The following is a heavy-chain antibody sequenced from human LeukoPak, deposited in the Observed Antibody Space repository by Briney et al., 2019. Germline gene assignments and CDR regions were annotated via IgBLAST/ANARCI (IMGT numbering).Heavy chain of an antibody. CDR2: IMPLFGTA. J-gene: IGHJ5*02. D-gene: IGHD4-17*01. CDR3: ARDVHGDYGSGWFDP. V-gene: IGHV1-69*05. Sequence: ASVKVSCKASGYTFTNYGIIWVRQAPGQGLEWLGGIMPLFGTAGYAQKFQGRVTITKDESTRTVYLELTSLTSDDTAVYYCARDVHGDYGSGWFDPWGQGTLVSVSS. CDR1: GYTFTNYG.